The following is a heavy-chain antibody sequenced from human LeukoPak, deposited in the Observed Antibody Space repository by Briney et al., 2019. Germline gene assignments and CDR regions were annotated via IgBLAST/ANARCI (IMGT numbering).Heavy chain of an antibody. CDR3: ARAPWEVLDNFDY. D-gene: IGHD1-26*01. V-gene: IGHV1-8*01. Sequence: ASVKVSCKASGYTFTSYDINWVRQATGQGLEWMGWMNPNSGNTGYAQKFQGRVTTTRNTSISTAYMELSSLRSEDTAVYYCARAPWEVLDNFDYWGQGTLVTVSS. CDR1: GYTFTSYD. J-gene: IGHJ4*02. CDR2: MNPNSGNT.